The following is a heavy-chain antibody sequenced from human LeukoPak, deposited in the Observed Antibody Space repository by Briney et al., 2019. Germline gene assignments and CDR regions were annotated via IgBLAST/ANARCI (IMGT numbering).Heavy chain of an antibody. CDR1: GGTFSSYA. CDR2: IIPIFGTA. Sequence: ASVKVSCKASGGTFSSYAISWVRQAPGQGLEWMGRIIPIFGTANYAQKFQGRVTITTDESTSTAYMELSSLRSEDAAVYYCARGVTMVRGVIQNWFDPWGQGTLVTVSS. D-gene: IGHD3-10*01. J-gene: IGHJ5*02. V-gene: IGHV1-69*05. CDR3: ARGVTMVRGVIQNWFDP.